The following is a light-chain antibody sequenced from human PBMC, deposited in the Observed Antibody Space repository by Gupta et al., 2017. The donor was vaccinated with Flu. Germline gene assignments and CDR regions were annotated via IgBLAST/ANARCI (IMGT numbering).Light chain of an antibody. CDR2: GVT. V-gene: IGLV2-14*03. CDR1: SSDVGGYDS. Sequence: SVAISCTGGSSDVGGYDSVSWYQHHPGNAPKLIMDGVTNRPSGVSDRVSASKYGNTASLTISGLQAEDEADYYCSSYTSSTTYVFGPGTKVTVL. J-gene: IGLJ1*01. CDR3: SSYTSSTTYV.